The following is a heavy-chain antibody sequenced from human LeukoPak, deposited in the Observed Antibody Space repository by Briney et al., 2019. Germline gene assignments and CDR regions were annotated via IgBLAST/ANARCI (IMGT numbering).Heavy chain of an antibody. V-gene: IGHV3-15*04. Sequence: PGGSLRLSCAASGFTFSNAWMSWVRQAPGKGLEWVGRIESKTDGGTTDYAAPVKGRFTISRDDSKNTLYLQMNSLKTEDTAVYYCTTDFGWLLLRGVDYWGQGTLVTVSS. CDR3: TTDFGWLLLRGVDY. J-gene: IGHJ4*02. CDR2: IESKTDGGTT. D-gene: IGHD3-22*01. CDR1: GFTFSNAW.